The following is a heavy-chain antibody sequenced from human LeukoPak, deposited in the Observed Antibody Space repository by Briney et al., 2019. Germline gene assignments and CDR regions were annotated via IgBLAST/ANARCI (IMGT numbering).Heavy chain of an antibody. V-gene: IGHV3-11*01. CDR1: GFTFSDYY. D-gene: IGHD3-22*01. CDR3: ARGHRGYDSSGYYPSEASYYYGMDV. CDR2: ISSSGSTI. Sequence: GGSLRLSCAASGFTFSDYYMSWIRQAPGKGLEWVSYISSSGSTIYYADSVKGRFTISRDNAKNSLYLQMNSLRAEDTAVYYCARGHRGYDSSGYYPSEASYYYGMDVWGQGTTVTVSS. J-gene: IGHJ6*02.